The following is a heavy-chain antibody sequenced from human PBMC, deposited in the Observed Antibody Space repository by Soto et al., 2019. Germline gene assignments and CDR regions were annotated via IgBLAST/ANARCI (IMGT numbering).Heavy chain of an antibody. J-gene: IGHJ4*02. D-gene: IGHD6-13*01. Sequence: SETLSLTCSVSGGSFSSYYWSWIRQPPGKGLEWIGYIYYNGNTYYNPSLKSRVTISLDTSKNQFSLKLTSVTAADTAVYYCARWGAAAAGHEFDDWGKGTRVTV. CDR2: IYYNGNT. V-gene: IGHV4-59*08. CDR1: GGSFSSYY. CDR3: ARWGAAAAGHEFDD.